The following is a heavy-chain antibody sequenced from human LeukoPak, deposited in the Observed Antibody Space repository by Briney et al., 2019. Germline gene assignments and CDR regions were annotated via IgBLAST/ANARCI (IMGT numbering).Heavy chain of an antibody. Sequence: PSETLSLTCTVSGGSISGFYWSWIRQSPGKGLEWIGSIFYNGRTNYNPSVKTRVTFSVDLSETQFSLKLRSVTAADTAVYYCARVGENGSESYYDPPFDFWGQGTLVTVSS. CDR2: IFYNGRT. CDR3: ARVGENGSESYYDPPFDF. J-gene: IGHJ4*02. CDR1: GGSISGFY. V-gene: IGHV4-59*01. D-gene: IGHD3-10*01.